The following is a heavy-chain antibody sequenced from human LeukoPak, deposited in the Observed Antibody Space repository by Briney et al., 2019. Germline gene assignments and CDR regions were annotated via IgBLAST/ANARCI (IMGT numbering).Heavy chain of an antibody. Sequence: ASVKVSCKAFGYTFINHDIDWVRQAPGQGLEWMGWMNSNTGKTGYPQKFRGRVTMTRDTSIDTAYMELSSLTSEDTAVYYCARGSGSNGRDWFDPWGQGTLVTVSS. J-gene: IGHJ5*02. CDR2: MNSNTGKT. CDR1: GYTFINHD. V-gene: IGHV1-8*01. D-gene: IGHD3-22*01. CDR3: ARGSGSNGRDWFDP.